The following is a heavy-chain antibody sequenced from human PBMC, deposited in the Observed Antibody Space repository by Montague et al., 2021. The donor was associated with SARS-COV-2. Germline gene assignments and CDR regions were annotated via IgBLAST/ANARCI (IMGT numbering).Heavy chain of an antibody. CDR2: IYYSGST. Sequence: ETLSLTCSVSGGSISGYYWSWLRQPPGKGLEWIGDIYYSGSTKYNPSLKSRVTISVDRSKYQFSLNLNSVTAADTAVYFCARLLRSCTNGVCRTYHYYAMDVGGQGSTVTVSS. CDR3: ARLLRSCTNGVCRTYHYYAMDV. V-gene: IGHV4-59*01. J-gene: IGHJ6*01. CDR1: GGSISGYY. D-gene: IGHD2-8*01.